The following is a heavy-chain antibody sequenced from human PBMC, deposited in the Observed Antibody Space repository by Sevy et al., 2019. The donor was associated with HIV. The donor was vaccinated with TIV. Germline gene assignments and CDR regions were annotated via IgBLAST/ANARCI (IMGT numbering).Heavy chain of an antibody. CDR3: AKDISGASSSWSFDY. CDR1: GSTLSDYD. J-gene: IGHJ4*02. CDR2: IGTAGNT. V-gene: IGHV3-13*01. D-gene: IGHD6-19*01. Sequence: GGSLRLSCAASGSTLSDYDIHWVRQASGKGLEWVSGIGTAGNTYYPDSVKGRFTISRDNSKHSLYLQMNSLRPEDKGVYYCAKDISGASSSWSFDYWGQGTLVTVSS.